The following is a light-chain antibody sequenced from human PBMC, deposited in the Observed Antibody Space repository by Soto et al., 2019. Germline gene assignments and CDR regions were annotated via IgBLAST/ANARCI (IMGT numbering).Light chain of an antibody. CDR1: QSVSSN. CDR3: QQRSNWPPLT. CDR2: GGS. Sequence: EIVVTPSPTTLALAPGERDTLSCGSSQSVSSNLAWYQQKPGQAPRLLIYGGSTRATGIPARFSGSGSGTDFTLTISSLEPEDFAVYYCQQRSNWPPLTFGGGTKVDI. V-gene: IGKV3-11*01. J-gene: IGKJ4*01.